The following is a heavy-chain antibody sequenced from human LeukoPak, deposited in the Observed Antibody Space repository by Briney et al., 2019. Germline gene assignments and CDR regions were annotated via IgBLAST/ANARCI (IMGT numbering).Heavy chain of an antibody. V-gene: IGHV3-53*01. D-gene: IGHD2-2*01. CDR2: IYSGGNT. J-gene: IGHJ4*02. CDR1: GFTVSINY. CDR3: ARGETSSYDY. Sequence: GGSLRLSCAASGFTVSINYMSWVRQAPGKGLEWVSVIYSGGNTYYADSVKGRFTISRDNSKNTVYLQMNSLRAEDTAVYYCARGETSSYDYWGQGTLVTVSS.